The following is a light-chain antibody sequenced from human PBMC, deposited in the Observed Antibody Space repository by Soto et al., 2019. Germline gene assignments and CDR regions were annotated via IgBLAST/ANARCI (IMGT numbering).Light chain of an antibody. J-gene: IGLJ1*01. Sequence: QSALTQPASVSGSPGQSITISCTGTSSDVGGYNCVSWYQQHPGKAPKLMIYDVSNRPSGVSNRFSGSKSGNTASLTISGLQAEDEADYYCSSYTSSSTSVFGTGTKLTVL. CDR1: SSDVGGYNC. V-gene: IGLV2-14*01. CDR2: DVS. CDR3: SSYTSSSTSV.